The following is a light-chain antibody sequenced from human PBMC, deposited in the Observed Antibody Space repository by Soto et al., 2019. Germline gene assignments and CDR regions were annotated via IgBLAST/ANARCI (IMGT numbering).Light chain of an antibody. CDR2: NAF. V-gene: IGKV1-5*01. CDR1: QSISSW. Sequence: DVQMTQSPSTLSASVGDRVTITCRASQSISSWLAWYQQKPGSAPKLLISNAFSLKSGVPSRFSGSGSGTEFTLTISSLQPEDFATYYCQQSYKTPHTFGQGTKLETK. CDR3: QQSYKTPHT. J-gene: IGKJ2*01.